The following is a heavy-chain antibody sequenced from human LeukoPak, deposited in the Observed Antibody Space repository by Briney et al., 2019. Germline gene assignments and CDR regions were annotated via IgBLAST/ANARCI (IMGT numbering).Heavy chain of an antibody. CDR2: INPSGGST. V-gene: IGHV1-46*01. Sequence: ASVKVSCKTFEYTFSSYYIHWVRQAPGQGLEWMGIINPSGGSTSYAQKFQGRVTMTRDTSTSTVYMELSSLRSEDTAVYYRARRAVANGMDVWGQGTTVTVSS. CDR1: EYTFSSYY. CDR3: ARRAVANGMDV. J-gene: IGHJ6*02. D-gene: IGHD6-19*01.